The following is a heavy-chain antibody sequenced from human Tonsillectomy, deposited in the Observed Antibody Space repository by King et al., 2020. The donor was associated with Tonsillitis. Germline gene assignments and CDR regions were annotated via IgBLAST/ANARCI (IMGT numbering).Heavy chain of an antibody. CDR1: GGSISSGNHY. CDR2: IYYSGST. D-gene: IGHD3-3*01. CDR3: ERGTIFGVVYHAFDI. J-gene: IGHJ3*02. Sequence: VQLQESGPGLVKPSQTLSLTCTVSGGSISSGNHYWNWIRQHPGKGLEWIGYIYYSGSTYYNPSLKSRVTISVDTSKNQFSLKLSSVTAADTAVYYCERGTIFGVVYHAFDIWGQGTMVTVSS. V-gene: IGHV4-31*03.